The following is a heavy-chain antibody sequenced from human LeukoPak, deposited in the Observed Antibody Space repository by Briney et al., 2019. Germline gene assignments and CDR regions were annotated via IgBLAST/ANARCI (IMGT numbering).Heavy chain of an antibody. V-gene: IGHV4-39*01. Sequence: SETLSLTCTVSGGSISSSSYYWGWIRQPPGKGLEWIGSIYYSGSAYYNPSLKSRVTISVDTSKNQFSLKLSSVTAADTAVYYCASTGYSYAVNEIHAFDIWGQGTMVTVSS. CDR2: IYYSGSA. J-gene: IGHJ3*02. D-gene: IGHD5-18*01. CDR1: GGSISSSSYY. CDR3: ASTGYSYAVNEIHAFDI.